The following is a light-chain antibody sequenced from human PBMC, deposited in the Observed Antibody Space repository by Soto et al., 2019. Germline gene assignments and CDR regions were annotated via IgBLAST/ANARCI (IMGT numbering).Light chain of an antibody. J-gene: IGKJ2*01. V-gene: IGKV1-27*01. CDR3: QKYNSAPRT. CDR1: QGISKY. CDR2: AAS. Sequence: DLPMTQSPSSLSASVGDRVTITCRASQGISKYLAWYQQKPGKVPKLLIYAASTLQSGVPSRFSGSGSGTDFTLTISSLQPEDVATYYCQKYNSAPRTFGQGTKLEIK.